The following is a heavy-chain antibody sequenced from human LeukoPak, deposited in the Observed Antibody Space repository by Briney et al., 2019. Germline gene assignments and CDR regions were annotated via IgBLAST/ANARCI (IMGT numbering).Heavy chain of an antibody. CDR3: ASHGVGDGVDIVATSADY. CDR1: GYSFTSYW. CDR2: IYPGDSDT. Sequence: GASLKTSCRGSGYSFTSYWIGWGRRMPGKGLEGMGSIYPGDSDTRYSPSFQGQATISADKSISTAYLQWSSLNASDTAMYYCASHGVGDGVDIVATSADYWGQGTLVTVSS. D-gene: IGHD5-12*01. V-gene: IGHV5-51*01. J-gene: IGHJ4*02.